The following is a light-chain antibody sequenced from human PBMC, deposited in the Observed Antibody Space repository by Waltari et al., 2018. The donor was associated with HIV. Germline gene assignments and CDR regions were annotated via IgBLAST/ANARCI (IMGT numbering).Light chain of an antibody. J-gene: IGKJ1*01. CDR1: QTVNTYY. CDR3: QQYGSSLTWT. Sequence: IVLTQSPGTLSLSPGQGATPSCRASQTVNTYYLAWYQQKPGQAPRLLIYAANSRATGIPDRFSGSGSGTDFTLTINRLEPEDFAVYYCQQYGSSLTWTFGQGTKVELK. CDR2: AAN. V-gene: IGKV3-20*01.